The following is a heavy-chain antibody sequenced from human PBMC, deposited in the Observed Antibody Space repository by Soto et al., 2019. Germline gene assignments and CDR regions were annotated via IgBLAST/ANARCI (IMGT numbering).Heavy chain of an antibody. CDR2: IYYSGST. D-gene: IGHD6-19*01. CDR3: ARPDFGYRGYSADPIQTTDIAVAGKDYYYYGMDV. V-gene: IGHV4-39*01. CDR1: GGSISSSSYY. Sequence: SETLSLTCTVSGGSISSSSYYWGWIRQPPGKGLEWIGSIYYSGSTYYNPSLKSRVTISVDTSKNQFSLKLSSVTAADTAVYYCARPDFGYRGYSADPIQTTDIAVAGKDYYYYGMDVWGQGTTVTVSS. J-gene: IGHJ6*02.